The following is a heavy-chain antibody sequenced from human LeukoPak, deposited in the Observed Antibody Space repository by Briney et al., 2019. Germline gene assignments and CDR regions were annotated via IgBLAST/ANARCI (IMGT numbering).Heavy chain of an antibody. Sequence: SETLSLTCTVPGGSLSNYYWTWIRQTPGKGLEWIGYIYSSGTANYNPSLKSRVSISQDTSKSQFSLTMNSVTAADTAIYYCARESVVVGSSYYLDYWGHGTLVTVSS. CDR3: ARESVVVGSSYYLDY. D-gene: IGHD2-15*01. V-gene: IGHV4-59*01. CDR1: GGSLSNYY. J-gene: IGHJ4*01. CDR2: IYSSGTA.